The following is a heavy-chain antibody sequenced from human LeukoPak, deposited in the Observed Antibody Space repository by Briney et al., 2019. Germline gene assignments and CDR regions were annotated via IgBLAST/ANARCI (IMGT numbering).Heavy chain of an antibody. V-gene: IGHV3-11*01. CDR3: ARGHYGMDV. CDR2: ILNSGSTI. Sequence: GESLRLSCAASGFTFSDHYMSWIRQTPGKGLEWVSYILNSGSTIYYADSVKGRFTISRDNAKNSVYLQMNNLRVEDTAVYFCARGHYGMDVWGKGTTVTVSS. J-gene: IGHJ6*04. CDR1: GFTFSDHY.